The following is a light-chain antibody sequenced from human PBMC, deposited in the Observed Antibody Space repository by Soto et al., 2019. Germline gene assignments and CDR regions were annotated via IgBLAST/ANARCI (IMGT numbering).Light chain of an antibody. Sequence: QSVLTQPASVSGSPGQSITISCSGTTSDVGGYNLVSWYQQHTAIAPKLLIYEGTQRPSGVSSRFSGSKSGNTASLTISGLQAEDEADYYCCSYASSSSYVFGTGTKVTVL. V-gene: IGLV2-23*01. J-gene: IGLJ1*01. CDR3: CSYASSSSYV. CDR2: EGT. CDR1: TSDVGGYNL.